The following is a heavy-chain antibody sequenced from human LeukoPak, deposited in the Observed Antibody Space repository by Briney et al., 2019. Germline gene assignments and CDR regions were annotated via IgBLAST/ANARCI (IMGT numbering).Heavy chain of an antibody. Sequence: PGRSLRLSCAASGFTFDDYAMHWVRQAPGKGLEWVSGISWNSGSIGYADSVKGRFTISRDNSKNTLYLQMNSLRAEDTAVYYCAKDHRPIFHYYGMDVWGQGTTVTVSS. J-gene: IGHJ6*02. CDR1: GFTFDDYA. CDR3: AKDHRPIFHYYGMDV. CDR2: ISWNSGSI. D-gene: IGHD3-3*01. V-gene: IGHV3-9*01.